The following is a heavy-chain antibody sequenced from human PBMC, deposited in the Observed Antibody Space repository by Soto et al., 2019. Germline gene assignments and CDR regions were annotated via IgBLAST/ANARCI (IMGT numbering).Heavy chain of an antibody. CDR2: ISGSGGTT. V-gene: IGHV3-23*01. D-gene: IGHD6-19*01. J-gene: IGHJ3*02. CDR1: GFTFSSYA. Sequence: EVQLLESGGGLVQPGGSLRLSCAASGFTFSSYAMSWVRRAPGKGPEWVSAISGSGGTTYYADSVKGRFTFSRDNSKNTLYLQMNSLRAEDTAVYYCAKTANGWFSAFDIWGQGTMVTVSS. CDR3: AKTANGWFSAFDI.